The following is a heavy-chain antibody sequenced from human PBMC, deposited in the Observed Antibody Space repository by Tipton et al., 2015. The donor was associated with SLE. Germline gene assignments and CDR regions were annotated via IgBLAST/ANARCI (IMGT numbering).Heavy chain of an antibody. J-gene: IGHJ3*02. V-gene: IGHV4-39*07. Sequence: LRLSCTVSGGSISSSSYYWGWIRQPPGKGLEWIGSIYYSGSTYYNPSLKSRVTISVDTSKNQLSLKLSSVTAADTAVYYCARDFCGGDCSYAFDIWGQGTMVTVSS. CDR3: ARDFCGGDCSYAFDI. CDR2: IYYSGST. CDR1: GGSISSSSYY. D-gene: IGHD2-21*01.